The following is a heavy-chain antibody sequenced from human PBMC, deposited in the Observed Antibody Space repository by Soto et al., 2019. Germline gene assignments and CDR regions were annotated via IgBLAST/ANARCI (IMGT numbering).Heavy chain of an antibody. CDR3: ARSRAFNNGGYSYGPQPSYYYYGMDV. J-gene: IGHJ6*02. V-gene: IGHV3-30-3*01. Sequence: GGSLRLSCAASGFTFSSYAMHWVRQAPGKGLEWVAVISYDGSNKYYADSVKGRFTISRDNSKNTLYLQMNSLRAEDTAVYYCARSRAFNNGGYSYGPQPSYYYYGMDVWGQGTTVTVSS. D-gene: IGHD5-18*01. CDR2: ISYDGSNK. CDR1: GFTFSSYA.